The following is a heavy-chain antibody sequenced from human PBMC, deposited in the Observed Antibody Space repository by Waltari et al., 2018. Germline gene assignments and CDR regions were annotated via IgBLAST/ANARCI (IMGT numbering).Heavy chain of an antibody. J-gene: IGHJ3*02. CDR2: IKKDGSEK. V-gene: IGHV3-7*01. CDR3: ASVGVLDGRGAFDI. CDR1: GFTFSSYW. D-gene: IGHD1-26*01. Sequence: EVQLVESGGGLVQPGGSLRLSCAASGFTFSSYWMSWVRQAPGKGLEWVANIKKDGSEKYYVDSVKGRFTISRDNAKNSLYLQMNSLRAEDTAVYYCASVGVLDGRGAFDIWGQGTMVTVSS.